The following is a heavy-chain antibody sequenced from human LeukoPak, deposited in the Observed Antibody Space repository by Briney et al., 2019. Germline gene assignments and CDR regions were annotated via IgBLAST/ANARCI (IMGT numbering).Heavy chain of an antibody. CDR3: ARLLPGIAAAGTLYFQH. CDR2: ISAYNGNT. D-gene: IGHD6-13*01. Sequence: ASVKVSCKASGYTFTSYGISWVRQAPGQGLEWMGWISAYNGNTNYAQKLQGRVTMTTDTSTSTAYMELRSLRSDDTAVYYCARLLPGIAAAGTLYFQHWGQGTLVTVSS. V-gene: IGHV1-18*01. CDR1: GYTFTSYG. J-gene: IGHJ1*01.